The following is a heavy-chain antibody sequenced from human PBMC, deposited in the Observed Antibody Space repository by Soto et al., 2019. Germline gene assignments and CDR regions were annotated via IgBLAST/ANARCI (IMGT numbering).Heavy chain of an antibody. Sequence: EVQLLESGGGMVQPGESLTLSCIAPGFSFSSYAMSWVRQAPGKGLEWVSSISHNDGSTYYADFVKGRFTISRDDSKNTLYMQMNSLRVEDTAVYYCVKRPTTPTTWGAFDIWGQGTMVTVSS. CDR3: VKRPTTPTTWGAFDI. D-gene: IGHD4-17*01. CDR2: ISHNDGST. CDR1: GFSFSSYA. J-gene: IGHJ3*02. V-gene: IGHV3-23*01.